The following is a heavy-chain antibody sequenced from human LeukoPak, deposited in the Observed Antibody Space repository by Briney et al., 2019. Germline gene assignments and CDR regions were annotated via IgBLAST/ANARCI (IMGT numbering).Heavy chain of an antibody. CDR2: INWNGGST. CDR3: AREGGSITIFGVVRSPTYYYYYMDV. J-gene: IGHJ6*03. CDR1: GFTFSSYS. V-gene: IGHV3-20*04. D-gene: IGHD3-3*01. Sequence: GGSLRLSCTASGFTFSSYSMNWVRQAPGKGLEWVSGINWNGGSTGYADSVKGRFTISRDNAKNSLYLQMNSLRAEDTALYYCAREGGSITIFGVVRSPTYYYYYMDVWGKGTTVTVSS.